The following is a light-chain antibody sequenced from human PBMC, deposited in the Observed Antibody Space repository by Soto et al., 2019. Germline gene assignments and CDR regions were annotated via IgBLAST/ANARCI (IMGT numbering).Light chain of an antibody. CDR2: SAS. Sequence: DIQLTQSPSSLSASVGDRVTITCRVSQGISSYLNWYRQKPGKAPKLLIYSASNLQSGVPSRFSGSGCAKDIPLTSSRLHHEFVATYYDQRTYTAPLFGGGTKVEIK. J-gene: IGKJ4*01. V-gene: IGKV1-27*01. CDR3: QRTYTAPL. CDR1: QGISSY.